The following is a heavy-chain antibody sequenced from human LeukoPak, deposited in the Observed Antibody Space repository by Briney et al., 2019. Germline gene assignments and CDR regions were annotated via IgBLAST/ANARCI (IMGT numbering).Heavy chain of an antibody. Sequence: PGGSLRLSCAAFGFTFSTSALNWVRQAPGKGLEWVSACGTDGDTYYADSVKGRFTISRDNSRHTLYQQMTGLRAEDTAVYYCAKKTPGTYPFDSWGQGTLVSVSP. J-gene: IGHJ4*02. V-gene: IGHV3-23*01. CDR3: AKKTPGTYPFDS. CDR2: CGTDGDT. D-gene: IGHD6-13*01. CDR1: GFTFSTSA.